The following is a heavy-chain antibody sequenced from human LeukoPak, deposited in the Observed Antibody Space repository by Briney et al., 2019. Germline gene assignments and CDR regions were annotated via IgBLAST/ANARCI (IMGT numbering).Heavy chain of an antibody. J-gene: IGHJ6*02. V-gene: IGHV3-33*01. CDR3: ARMGGGGVDYYYYYGMDV. CDR2: IYTDGSTK. CDR1: GFIFSNSG. Sequence: PGRSLRLSCAASGFIFSNSGMHWVRQAPGKGLEWVTVIYTDGSTKYYADSVKGRFTISRDNSQNTLYLQMNSLRAEDTAVYYCARMGGGGVDYYYYYGMDVWGQGTTVTVSS. D-gene: IGHD2-21*01.